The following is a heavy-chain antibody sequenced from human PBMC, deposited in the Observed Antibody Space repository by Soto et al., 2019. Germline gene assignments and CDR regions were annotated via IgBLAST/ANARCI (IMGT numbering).Heavy chain of an antibody. V-gene: IGHV3-30*18. CDR3: AKDEGDGYNYAFDI. J-gene: IGHJ3*02. Sequence: GSLRLSCAASGFTFSSYGMHWVRQAPGKGLEWVAVISYDGSNKYYADSVKGRFTISRDNSKNTLYLQMNSLRAEDTAVYYCAKDEGDGYNYAFDIWGQGTMVTVSS. D-gene: IGHD5-12*01. CDR2: ISYDGSNK. CDR1: GFTFSSYG.